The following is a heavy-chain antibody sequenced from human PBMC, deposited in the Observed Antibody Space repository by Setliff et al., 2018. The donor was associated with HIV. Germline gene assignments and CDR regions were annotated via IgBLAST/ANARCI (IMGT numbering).Heavy chain of an antibody. D-gene: IGHD6-19*01. CDR3: ARGGEIALAAHRRWLDS. CDR2: INPNSGAT. J-gene: IGHJ5*01. V-gene: IGHV1-2*02. Sequence: GSVKVSCKASGYSFTGYYIHWARQAPGQGLEWMGWINPNSGATNYAQKFEDKVTMTRDTSLSTGYMNLSRLRSDDTAVYYCARGGEIALAAHRRWLDSWGQGTLVTVSS. CDR1: GYSFTGYY.